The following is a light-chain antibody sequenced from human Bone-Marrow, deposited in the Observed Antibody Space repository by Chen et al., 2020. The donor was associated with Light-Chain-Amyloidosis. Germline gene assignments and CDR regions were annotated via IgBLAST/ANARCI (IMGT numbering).Light chain of an antibody. Sequence: DIVMTQSPLSLPVTPGEPASISCRSSQSLLHGNGYNYLDWYLQKPGQSPQLLIYLGSNRASGVPDRFSGSGSGTDFTLNINRVEAEDVGVYYCMETLQTPWTLGQGTKVEIK. CDR2: LGS. V-gene: IGKV2-28*01. CDR1: QSLLHGNGYNY. CDR3: METLQTPWT. J-gene: IGKJ1*01.